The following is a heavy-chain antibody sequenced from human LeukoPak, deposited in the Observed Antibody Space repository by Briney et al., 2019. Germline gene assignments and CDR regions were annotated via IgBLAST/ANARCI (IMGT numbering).Heavy chain of an antibody. Sequence: GGSLRLSCAASGFTLSDYFMTWTRQAPGKGLEWVSYISSSGSSTYYADSVKGRFAISTDNAKKSLYLQMNSLRAEDTAVYYCARESGYAFDYWGQGTLVTVSS. CDR3: ARESGYAFDY. V-gene: IGHV3-11*01. CDR2: ISSSGSST. CDR1: GFTLSDYF. D-gene: IGHD5-12*01. J-gene: IGHJ4*02.